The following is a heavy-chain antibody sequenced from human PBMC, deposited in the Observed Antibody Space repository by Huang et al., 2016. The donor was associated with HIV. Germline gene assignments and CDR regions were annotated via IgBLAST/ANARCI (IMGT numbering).Heavy chain of an antibody. CDR2: MHQSGYT. V-gene: IGHV4-4*07. CDR3: ARENRNAFDI. Sequence: QVHLQESGPGLVKPSETLSLICTVSGVSTRTYFWSWIRQPAGKGPECIARMHQSGYTKSNPSRRGRVNMSVVTSKKQLSLRLTSVTAADTAVYYCARENRNAFDIWGQGRMVSVSS. CDR1: GVSTRTYF. J-gene: IGHJ3*02.